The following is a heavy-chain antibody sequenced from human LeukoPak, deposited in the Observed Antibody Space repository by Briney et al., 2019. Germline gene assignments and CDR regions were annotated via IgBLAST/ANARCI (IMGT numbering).Heavy chain of an antibody. Sequence: AAVKVSFKASGYTFTIYGSSWVRQAPGEGGEWMGWIRVYNGNTNYTQKLQGRVTITTDTSTTTAYMELRSLRSDDTAVYYCATGDYFDSSGYSGASLFDYWGQGTLVTVSS. J-gene: IGHJ4*02. CDR3: ATGDYFDSSGYSGASLFDY. CDR1: GYTFTIYG. CDR2: IRVYNGNT. V-gene: IGHV1-18*01. D-gene: IGHD3-22*01.